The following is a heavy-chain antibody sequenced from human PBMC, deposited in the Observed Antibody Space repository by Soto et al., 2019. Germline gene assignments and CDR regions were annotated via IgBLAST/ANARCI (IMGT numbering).Heavy chain of an antibody. CDR3: ARELRGWGYWFDP. D-gene: IGHD5-12*01. Sequence: EVQLVESGGGLVKPGGSLRLSCAASGFTFSSYSMNWVRQAPGKGLEWVSSISSSSSYIYYANSVKGRCTISRDNAKNTLSLQINSLRPEETAVYYCARELRGWGYWFDPWGQGNLVTVSS. CDR1: GFTFSSYS. J-gene: IGHJ5*02. V-gene: IGHV3-21*01. CDR2: ISSSSSYI.